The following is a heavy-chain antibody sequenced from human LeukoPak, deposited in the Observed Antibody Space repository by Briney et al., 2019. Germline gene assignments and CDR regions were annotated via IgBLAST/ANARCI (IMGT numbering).Heavy chain of an antibody. CDR1: GYSFTDYY. Sequence: ASLQVSCKASGYSFTDYYIHWVRQAPGQGLEWMGWINPFSGGTKYAQKFQGWVAMTRDTSISTAYMELSRLTSDDTAVYYCARGGYDLDYWGQGTLVTVSS. CDR2: INPFSGGT. V-gene: IGHV1-2*04. CDR3: ARGGYDLDY. J-gene: IGHJ4*02. D-gene: IGHD3-22*01.